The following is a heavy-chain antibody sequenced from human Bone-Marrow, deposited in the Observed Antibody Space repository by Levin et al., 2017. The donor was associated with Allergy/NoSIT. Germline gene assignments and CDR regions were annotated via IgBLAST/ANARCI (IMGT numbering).Heavy chain of an antibody. Sequence: ASVKVSCKASGHTLTSHGISWVRQAPGQGLEWMGWISGYNGNTKYAQKFQGRLTMTTDTSTSTAYMELRSLRSDDTAVYYCARVGLYNSKDDRYYYYGMDVWGQGTTVTVSS. CDR1: GHTLTSHG. J-gene: IGHJ6*02. D-gene: IGHD1-1*01. V-gene: IGHV1-18*01. CDR2: ISGYNGNT. CDR3: ARVGLYNSKDDRYYYYGMDV.